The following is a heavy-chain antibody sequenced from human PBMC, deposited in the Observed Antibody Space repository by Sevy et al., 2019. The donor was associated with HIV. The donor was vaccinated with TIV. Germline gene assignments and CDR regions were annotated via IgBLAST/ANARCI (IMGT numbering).Heavy chain of an antibody. D-gene: IGHD1-26*01. V-gene: IGHV3-66*01. CDR2: IYTGDTT. Sequence: GGSLRLSCVASGFTVSSNHMNWVRQAPGKGLEWVSVIYTGDTTDYIDSVKGRFTISRDNSKNTVYLQMNSLRAEDTAVYYCARSGGSYDYGMDVWGQGTTVTVSS. CDR1: GFTVSSNH. J-gene: IGHJ6*02. CDR3: ARSGGSYDYGMDV.